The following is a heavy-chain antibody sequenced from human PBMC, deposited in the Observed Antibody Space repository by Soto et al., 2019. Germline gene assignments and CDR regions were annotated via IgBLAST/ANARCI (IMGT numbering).Heavy chain of an antibody. CDR2: IYYSGST. J-gene: IGHJ4*02. V-gene: IGHV4-39*01. CDR1: GGSIYSSNYF. CDR3: ARRPYYYNSSGYRLYYFDY. D-gene: IGHD3-22*01. Sequence: SETLSLTCSVSGGSIYSSNYFWDWIRQPPGKGLEWIGSIYYSGSTYYSPSLNSRVTISVDTSKNQFSLKLSSVTAADTAVYYCARRPYYYNSSGYRLYYFDYWGPGTLVTVSS.